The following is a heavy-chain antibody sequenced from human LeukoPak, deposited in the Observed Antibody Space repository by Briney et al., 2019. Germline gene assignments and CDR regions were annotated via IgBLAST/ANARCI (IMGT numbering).Heavy chain of an antibody. V-gene: IGHV1-69*13. CDR1: GCTFSSYA. Sequence: EASVKVSCKASGCTFSSYAISWVRQAPGQGLEWMGGIIPIFGTANSAQKFQGRVTITADESTSTAYMELSSLRSEDTAVYYCARAQTRYCSGGSCYYKTNDAFAIWGQGTMVTVSS. CDR2: IIPIFGTA. D-gene: IGHD2-15*01. CDR3: ARAQTRYCSGGSCYYKTNDAFAI. J-gene: IGHJ3*02.